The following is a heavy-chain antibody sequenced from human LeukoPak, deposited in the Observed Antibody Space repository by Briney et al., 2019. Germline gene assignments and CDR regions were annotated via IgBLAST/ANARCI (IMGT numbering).Heavy chain of an antibody. V-gene: IGHV4-59*12. CDR2: IHYSGST. CDR3: ARDTYNYGSSAYYFDY. D-gene: IGHD5-18*01. CDR1: GGSISGYY. J-gene: IGHJ4*02. Sequence: SETLSLTCSVSGGSISGYYWSWIRQPPGKGLEWIGYIHYSGSTHYNPSLKSRVTISVDTSKNQFSLKLSSVTAADTAVYYCARDTYNYGSSAYYFDYWGQGTLVTVSS.